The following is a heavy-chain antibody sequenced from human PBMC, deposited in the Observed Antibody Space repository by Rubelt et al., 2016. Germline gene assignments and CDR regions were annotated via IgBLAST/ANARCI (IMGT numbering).Heavy chain of an antibody. Sequence: EWVGRIRSKANSYATAYAASVKGRFTISRDDSKNTAYLQMNSLKTEDTAVYYCARGVARVVESTTNAFDIWGQGTMVTVSS. CDR3: ARGVARVVESTTNAFDI. V-gene: IGHV3-73*01. CDR2: IRSKANSYAT. J-gene: IGHJ3*02. D-gene: IGHD5-24*01.